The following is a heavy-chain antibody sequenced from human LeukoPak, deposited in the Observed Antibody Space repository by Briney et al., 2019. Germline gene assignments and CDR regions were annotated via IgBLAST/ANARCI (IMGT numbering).Heavy chain of an antibody. V-gene: IGHV1-46*01. CDR3: ARATYYYGMDV. J-gene: IGHJ6*02. CDR1: GYTFTSYY. Sequence: ASVKVSCTASGYTFTSYYMHWVRQAPGQGLEWMGIINPSGGSTSYAQKFQGRVTMTRDTSTSTVYMELSSLRAEDTAVYYCARATYYYGMDVWGQGTTVTVSS. CDR2: INPSGGST.